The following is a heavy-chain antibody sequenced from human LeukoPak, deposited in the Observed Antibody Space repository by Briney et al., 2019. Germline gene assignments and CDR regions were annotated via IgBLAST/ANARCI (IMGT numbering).Heavy chain of an antibody. V-gene: IGHV3-7*02. D-gene: IGHD6-13*01. Sequence: GGSLRLSCAASGFTFSSYWMNWVRQAPGKGLEWVANIKQDGSAKTYVDSVKGRFTISRDNAKNSLYLQMNSLRAEDTAVYYCARGALIAAGIFDPWGQGTLVTFSS. J-gene: IGHJ5*02. CDR1: GFTFSSYW. CDR2: IKQDGSAK. CDR3: ARGALIAAGIFDP.